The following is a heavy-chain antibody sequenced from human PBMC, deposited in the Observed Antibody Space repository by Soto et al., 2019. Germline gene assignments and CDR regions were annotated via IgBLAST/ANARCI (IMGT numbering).Heavy chain of an antibody. D-gene: IGHD2-15*01. CDR2: ISYDGSNK. Sequence: PGGSLRLSCAASGFTFSSYAMHWVRQAPGKGLEWVAVISYDGSNKYYADSVKGRFTISRDNSKNTLYLQMNSLRAEDTAVYYCARPLYCSGGSCYSLYFDYWGQGTLVPSPQ. J-gene: IGHJ4*02. CDR1: GFTFSSYA. V-gene: IGHV3-30-3*01. CDR3: ARPLYCSGGSCYSLYFDY.